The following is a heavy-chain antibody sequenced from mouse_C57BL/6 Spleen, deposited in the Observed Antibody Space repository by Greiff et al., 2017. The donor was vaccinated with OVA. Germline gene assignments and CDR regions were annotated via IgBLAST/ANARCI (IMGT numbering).Heavy chain of an antibody. CDR1: GYTFTSYW. V-gene: IGHV1-69*01. CDR2: IDPSDSYT. D-gene: IGHD2-4*01. J-gene: IGHJ1*03. CDR3: ARSGYDYPYWYFDV. Sequence: VQLQQPGAELVMPGASVKLSCKASGYTFTSYWMHWVKQRPGQGLEWIGEIDPSDSYTNYNQKFKGKSTLTVDKSSSTAYMQLSSLTSEDSAVYYCARSGYDYPYWYFDVWGTGTTVTVSS.